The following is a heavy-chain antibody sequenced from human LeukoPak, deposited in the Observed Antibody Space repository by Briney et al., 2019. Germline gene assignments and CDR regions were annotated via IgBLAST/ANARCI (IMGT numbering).Heavy chain of an antibody. CDR2: IGAYNGNT. V-gene: IGHV1-18*01. J-gene: IGHJ6*02. Sequence: ASVKVSCKASGYTFTSYGISWVRQAPGQGLECMGWIGAYNGNTNYAQKLQGRVTMTTDTSTSTAYMELRSLRSDDTAVYYCARPSFHCSSTSCYTGYGMDVWGQGTTVTVSS. D-gene: IGHD2-2*02. CDR3: ARPSFHCSSTSCYTGYGMDV. CDR1: GYTFTSYG.